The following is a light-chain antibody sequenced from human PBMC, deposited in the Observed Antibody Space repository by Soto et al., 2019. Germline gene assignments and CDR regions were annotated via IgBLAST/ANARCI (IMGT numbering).Light chain of an antibody. V-gene: IGLV2-8*01. CDR2: EVS. CDR1: SSDVGGYNY. J-gene: IGLJ1*01. CDR3: SSYAGSSNYV. Sequence: QSALTQPPSASGSPGQSVTISCTGTSSDVGGYNYVSWYQQHPGKAPKLMIYEVSKRPSGVPDRFSGCKSGNTASLTVSGLQAEDEADYCCSSYAGSSNYVFGTGTK.